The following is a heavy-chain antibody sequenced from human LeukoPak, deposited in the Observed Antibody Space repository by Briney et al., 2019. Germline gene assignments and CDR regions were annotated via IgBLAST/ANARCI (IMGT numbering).Heavy chain of an antibody. D-gene: IGHD3-9*01. CDR2: ISGSGGST. J-gene: IGHJ4*02. Sequence: GRSLRLSCAASGFTFSNYGMSWVRQAPGKGLEWVSTISGSGGSTYYADSVKGRFTISRDNSNNTLYLQMNSLRAEDTAVYYCAKKGLLVTSYYFDYWGQGTLVTVSS. V-gene: IGHV3-23*01. CDR1: GFTFSNYG. CDR3: AKKGLLVTSYYFDY.